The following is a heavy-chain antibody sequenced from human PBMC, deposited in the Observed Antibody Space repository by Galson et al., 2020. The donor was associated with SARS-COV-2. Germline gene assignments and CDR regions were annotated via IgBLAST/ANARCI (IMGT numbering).Heavy chain of an antibody. CDR1: GFTFSSYA. CDR2: ISGSGGST. D-gene: IGHD3-10*01. Sequence: GGSLRLSCAASGFTFSSYAMSWVRQAPGKGLEWVSAISGSGGSTYYADSVKGRFTISRDNSKNTLYLQMNSLRAEDTAVYYCAKDRKMEMVRGVIGGVDYWGQGTLVTVSS. V-gene: IGHV3-23*01. CDR3: AKDRKMEMVRGVIGGVDY. J-gene: IGHJ4*02.